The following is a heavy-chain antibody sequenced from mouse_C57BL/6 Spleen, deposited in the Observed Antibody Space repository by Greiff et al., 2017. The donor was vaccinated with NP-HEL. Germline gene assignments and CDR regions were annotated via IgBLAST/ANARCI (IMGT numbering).Heavy chain of an antibody. CDR3: TREELGQPFDY. Sequence: EVKLMESGEGLVKPGGSLKLSCAASGFTFSSYAMSWVRQTPEKRLEWVAYISSGGDYIYYADTVKGRFTISRDNARNTLYLQMSSLKSEDTAMYYCTREELGQPFDYWGQGTTLTVSS. CDR2: ISSGGDYI. V-gene: IGHV5-9-1*02. J-gene: IGHJ2*01. D-gene: IGHD4-1*01. CDR1: GFTFSSYA.